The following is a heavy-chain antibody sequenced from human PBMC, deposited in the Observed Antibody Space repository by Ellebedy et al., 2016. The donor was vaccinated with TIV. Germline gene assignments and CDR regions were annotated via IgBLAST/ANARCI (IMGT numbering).Heavy chain of an antibody. CDR2: IYYSGST. CDR3: ARRITMVRGVRGDAFDI. CDR1: GGSISSGGYY. V-gene: IGHV4-31*03. Sequence: LRLSCTVSGGSISSGGYYWSWIRQHPGKGLEWIGYIYYSGSTYYNPSLKSRVTISVDTSKNQFSLKLSSVTAADTAVYYCARRITMVRGVRGDAFDIWGQGTMVTVSS. J-gene: IGHJ3*02. D-gene: IGHD3-10*01.